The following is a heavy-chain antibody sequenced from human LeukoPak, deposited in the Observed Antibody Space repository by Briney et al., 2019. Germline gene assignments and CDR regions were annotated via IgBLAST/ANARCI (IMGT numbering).Heavy chain of an antibody. CDR2: TYYRSKWYN. J-gene: IGHJ4*02. Sequence: KRSQTLSLTCAISGDSVSSNSAAWNWIRQSPSRGLEWLGRTYYRSKWYNDYAVSVKSRITINPDTSKNQFSLQLNSVTPEDTAVYYCAREKWIQLWPRYFGYWGQGTLVTVSS. D-gene: IGHD5-18*01. CDR1: GDSVSSNSAA. CDR3: AREKWIQLWPRYFGY. V-gene: IGHV6-1*01.